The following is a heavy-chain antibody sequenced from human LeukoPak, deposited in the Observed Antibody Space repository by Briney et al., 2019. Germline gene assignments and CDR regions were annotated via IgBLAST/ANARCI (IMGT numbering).Heavy chain of an antibody. V-gene: IGHV1-24*01. CDR2: FDPEDGET. D-gene: IGHD3-22*01. J-gene: IGHJ4*02. CDR1: GYTLTELS. Sequence: ASVKVSCKVSGYTLTELSMHWVPQAPGKGLEWMGGFDPEDGETIYAQKFQGRVTMTEDTSTDTAYMELSSLRSEDTAVYYCATAPRVYYYDSSGYLYWGQGTLVTVSS. CDR3: ATAPRVYYYDSSGYLY.